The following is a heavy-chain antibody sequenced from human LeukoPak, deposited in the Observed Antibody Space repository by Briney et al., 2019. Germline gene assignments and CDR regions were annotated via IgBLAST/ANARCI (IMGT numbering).Heavy chain of an antibody. J-gene: IGHJ4*02. CDR2: IIPIFGTA. V-gene: IGHV1-69*06. Sequence: PSVKVSCKPSGCTFSSYAISWVGQAPGQGLEWMGGIIPIFGTANYAQKCQGRVTITADKSTSTAYMKLSSMRPEDTAEYECAGIGPLAVAGKEGPDSGQGTLVTVYS. D-gene: IGHD6-19*01. CDR1: GCTFSSYA. CDR3: AGIGPLAVAGKEGPD.